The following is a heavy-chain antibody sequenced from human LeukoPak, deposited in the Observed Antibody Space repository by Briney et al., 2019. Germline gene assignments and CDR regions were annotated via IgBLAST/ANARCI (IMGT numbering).Heavy chain of an antibody. V-gene: IGHV4-4*07. J-gene: IGHJ3*02. Sequence: PSETLSLTCTVSNGSISTYSWSWIRQPAGKGLEWIGRICSSGSTNYRASLKRRVTMSVDMAKNQLSLKLNSVTAADTAVYYCARGCTDPREPHGFDIWGHGTTVTVSS. D-gene: IGHD2-8*02. CDR1: NGSISTYS. CDR2: ICSSGST. CDR3: ARGCTDPREPHGFDI.